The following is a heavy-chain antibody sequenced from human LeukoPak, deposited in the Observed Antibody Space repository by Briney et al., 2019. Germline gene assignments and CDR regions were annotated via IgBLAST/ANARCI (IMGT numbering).Heavy chain of an antibody. CDR2: INHSGST. D-gene: IGHD6-19*01. J-gene: IGHJ5*02. CDR3: ARRPVAGRFDP. V-gene: IGHV4-61*09. CDR1: GGSISSGTYY. Sequence: PSQTLSLTCTVSGGSISSGTYYWSWIRQPAGKGLEWIGEINHSGSTNYNPSLKSRVTISVDTSKNQFSLKLSSVTAADTAVYYCARRPVAGRFDPWGQGTLVTVSS.